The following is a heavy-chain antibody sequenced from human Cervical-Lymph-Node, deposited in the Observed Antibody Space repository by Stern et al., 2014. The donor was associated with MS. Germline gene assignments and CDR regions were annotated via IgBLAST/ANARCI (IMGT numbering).Heavy chain of an antibody. J-gene: IGHJ4*02. V-gene: IGHV4-34*01. D-gene: IGHD6-6*01. CDR1: GGSFSGYY. CDR3: ARGVRSIADYFDY. CDR2: INHIGST. Sequence: QVQLQQWGAGLLKPSETLSLTCAVYGGSFSGYYWSWIRQPPGKGLEWIGEINHIGSTTYNPSLQSRVNISVDTSQQQFFLKHRSVTAADTAVYYCARGVRSIADYFDYWGQGTLVTVSS.